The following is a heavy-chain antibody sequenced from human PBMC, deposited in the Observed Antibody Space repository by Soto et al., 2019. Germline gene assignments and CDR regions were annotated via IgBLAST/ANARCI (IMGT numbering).Heavy chain of an antibody. D-gene: IGHD6-19*01. CDR1: GGSISGYY. Sequence: SETRSLTCTVAGGSISGYYWSGIRQPPGKGLEWIGYIYYSGSTNYNPSLKSRVTISVDTSKNQFSLKLNSVTAADTAVYYCARHSSGWLYSFDSWGQGTLVPVSS. V-gene: IGHV4-59*01. CDR2: IYYSGST. J-gene: IGHJ4*02. CDR3: ARHSSGWLYSFDS.